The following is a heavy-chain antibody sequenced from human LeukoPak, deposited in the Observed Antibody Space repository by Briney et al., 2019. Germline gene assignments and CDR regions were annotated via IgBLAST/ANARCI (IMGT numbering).Heavy chain of an antibody. CDR2: ISSSSSTI. V-gene: IGHV3-48*01. CDR1: GFTFSSYS. CDR3: ARDPAIQAWLSAYYFDY. D-gene: IGHD5-18*01. Sequence: GGSLRLSCAASGFTFSSYSMNWVRQAPGEGLEWVSYISSSSSTIYYADSVKGRFTISRDNAKNSLYLQMNSLRAEDTAVYYCARDPAIQAWLSAYYFDYWGQGTLVTVSS. J-gene: IGHJ4*02.